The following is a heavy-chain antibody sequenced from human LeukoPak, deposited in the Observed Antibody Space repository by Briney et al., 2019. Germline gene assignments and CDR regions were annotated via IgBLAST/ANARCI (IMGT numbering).Heavy chain of an antibody. CDR3: ARERTTVISSYGMDV. D-gene: IGHD4-11*01. Sequence: QPGGSLRLSCAASGYTFSSYSMNWVRQAPGKGLEWVSYISSSSSTIYYADSVKGRLTISRDNAKNSLYLQMNSLRDEDTAVYYCARERTTVISSYGMDVWGQGTTVTVSS. CDR2: ISSSSSTI. J-gene: IGHJ6*02. V-gene: IGHV3-48*02. CDR1: GYTFSSYS.